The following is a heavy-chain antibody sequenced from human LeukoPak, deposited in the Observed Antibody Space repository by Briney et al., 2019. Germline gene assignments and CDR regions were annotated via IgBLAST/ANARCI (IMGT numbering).Heavy chain of an antibody. J-gene: IGHJ6*03. CDR1: GFTFSSYA. Sequence: GGSLRLSCAASGFTFSSYAMSWVRQAPGKGLEWVSAISGSGGSTYYADSVKGRFTISRDNSKNTLYLQMNSPRAEDTAVYYCANIPIMVRGVKTHYYYMDVWGKGTTVTVSS. D-gene: IGHD3-10*01. CDR3: ANIPIMVRGVKTHYYYMDV. V-gene: IGHV3-23*01. CDR2: ISGSGGST.